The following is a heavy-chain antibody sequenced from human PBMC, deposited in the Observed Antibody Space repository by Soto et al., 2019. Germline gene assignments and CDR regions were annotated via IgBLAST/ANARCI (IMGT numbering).Heavy chain of an antibody. J-gene: IGHJ4*02. Sequence: SETLSLTCTVSGVSINSADFYWSWRRQAPGKGLEWIGYIYHTGSSQHHPSLRCRVDISMATSKNQFTLELRSVTAADTAMYYWAREVVDTTVDYYFDYWGQGGMVTVSS. CDR1: GVSINSADFY. D-gene: IGHD4-17*01. CDR2: IYHTGSS. V-gene: IGHV4-30-4*01. CDR3: AREVVDTTVDYYFDY.